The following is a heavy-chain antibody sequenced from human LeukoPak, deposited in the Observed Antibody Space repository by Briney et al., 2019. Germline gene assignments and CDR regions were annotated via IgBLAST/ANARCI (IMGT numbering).Heavy chain of an antibody. CDR1: GFTFSSYW. J-gene: IGHJ4*02. D-gene: IGHD4-23*01. CDR2: IWYDGSNK. CDR3: ARAQNGGNVDY. Sequence: PGGSLRLSCAASGFTFSSYWMNWVRQAPGKGLEWVAVIWYDGSNKYYADSVKGRFTISRDNSKNTLYLQMNSLRAEDTAVYYCARAQNGGNVDYWGQGTLVTVSS. V-gene: IGHV3-33*08.